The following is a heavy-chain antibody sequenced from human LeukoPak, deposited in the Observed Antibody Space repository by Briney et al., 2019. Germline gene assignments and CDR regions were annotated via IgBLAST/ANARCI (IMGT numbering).Heavy chain of an antibody. J-gene: IGHJ4*02. CDR2: ISSSSSYI. Sequence: GGSLRLSYAASGFTFSSYSMNWVRQAPGKGLEWVSSISSSSSYIYYADSVKGQFTISRDNAKNSLYLQMNSLRAEDTAVYYCARGPGIYCSSTSCVQWGQGTLVTVSS. CDR1: GFTFSSYS. V-gene: IGHV3-21*01. CDR3: ARGPGIYCSSTSCVQ. D-gene: IGHD2-2*01.